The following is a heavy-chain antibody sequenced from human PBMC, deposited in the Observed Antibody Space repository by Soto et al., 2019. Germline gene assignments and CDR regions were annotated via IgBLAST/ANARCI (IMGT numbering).Heavy chain of an antibody. CDR2: ISYDGSNK. CDR1: GFTFSSYA. Sequence: GESLKISCAASGFTFSSYAMHWVRQAPGKGLEWVAVISYDGSNKYYADSVKGRFTISRDNSKNTLYLQMNSLRAEDTAVYYCAPTVGSGYYYFDYWGQGTLVTVSS. V-gene: IGHV3-30*04. D-gene: IGHD3-22*01. CDR3: APTVGSGYYYFDY. J-gene: IGHJ4*02.